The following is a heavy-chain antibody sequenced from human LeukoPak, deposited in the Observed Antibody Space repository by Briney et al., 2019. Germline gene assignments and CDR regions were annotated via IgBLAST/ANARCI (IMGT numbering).Heavy chain of an antibody. D-gene: IGHD6-19*01. Sequence: ASVKLSFKASGYTFTSYGISWVRHAPGQGLEWMGWISAYNGNTNYAQKLQGRVTMTTDTSTSIAYMELRSLRSDDTAVYYCARVEIGVAGDYGGQGTLVTVSS. CDR2: ISAYNGNT. V-gene: IGHV1-18*01. CDR3: ARVEIGVAGDY. CDR1: GYTFTSYG. J-gene: IGHJ4*02.